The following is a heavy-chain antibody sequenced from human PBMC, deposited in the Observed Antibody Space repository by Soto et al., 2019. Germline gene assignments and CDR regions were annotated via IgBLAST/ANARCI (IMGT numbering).Heavy chain of an antibody. V-gene: IGHV3-30-3*01. Sequence: PGGSLRLSCAASGFTFSTYAMHWVRQAPGKGLEWVALISYDGSNKYYADSVKGRFTISRDNSKNTLYLQMNSLRAEDTAVYYCARGELLNWLVDYWGQGTLATVSS. CDR3: ARGELLNWLVDY. J-gene: IGHJ4*02. D-gene: IGHD1-26*01. CDR2: ISYDGSNK. CDR1: GFTFSTYA.